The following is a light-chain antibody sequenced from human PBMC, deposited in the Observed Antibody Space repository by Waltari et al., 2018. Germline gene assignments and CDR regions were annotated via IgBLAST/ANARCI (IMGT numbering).Light chain of an antibody. Sequence: SYELRQPPSVSVSPGQTARITCPATVFSNQYSYWYQQKPGQAPVLVIYKDNERPSGIPKRFSGSTSGTTVTLTISGVQAEDEADYYCQSGDTSDTSYVVFGGGTKLTVL. CDR2: KDN. V-gene: IGLV3-25*03. CDR1: VFSNQY. J-gene: IGLJ2*01. CDR3: QSGDTSDTSYVV.